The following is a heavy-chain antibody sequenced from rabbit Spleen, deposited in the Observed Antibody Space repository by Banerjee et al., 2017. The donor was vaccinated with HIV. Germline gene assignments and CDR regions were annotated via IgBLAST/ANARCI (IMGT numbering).Heavy chain of an antibody. CDR3: ARVYASSSGLPTYYFNL. V-gene: IGHV1S47*01. J-gene: IGHJ4*01. CDR2: IEPIFGNT. D-gene: IGHD1-1*01. Sequence: QEQLVESGGGLVQPGGSLKLSCKASGFAFYNFGVTWVRQAPGKGLEWIGYIEPIFGNTYYANWVNGRFTISSHNAQNTLYLQLNSLTAADTATYFCARVYASSSGLPTYYFNLWGPGTLVTVS. CDR1: GFAFYNFG.